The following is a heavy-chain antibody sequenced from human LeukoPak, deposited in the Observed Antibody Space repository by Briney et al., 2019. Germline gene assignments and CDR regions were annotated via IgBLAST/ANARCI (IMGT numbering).Heavy chain of an antibody. J-gene: IGHJ6*03. D-gene: IGHD2-2*01. CDR2: IYTSGST. CDR1: GGSISSYY. Sequence: SGTLSLTCTVSGGSISSYYWSWIRQPAGKGLEWIGRIYTSGSTNYNPSLKSRVTMSVDTSKNQFSLKLRSVTAADTAVYYCARDHEDIVVVPAAIWVGNYYYYYMDVWGKGTTVTVSS. CDR3: ARDHEDIVVVPAAIWVGNYYYYYMDV. V-gene: IGHV4-4*07.